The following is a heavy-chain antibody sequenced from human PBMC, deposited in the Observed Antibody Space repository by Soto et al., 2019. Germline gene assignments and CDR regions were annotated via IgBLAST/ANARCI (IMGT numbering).Heavy chain of an antibody. CDR1: GFSFNTYT. V-gene: IGHV3-21*01. CDR3: ARGAVSGYGFDY. D-gene: IGHD5-12*01. J-gene: IGHJ4*02. Sequence: GGSLRLSCAASGFSFNTYTMNWVRQAPGKGLEWISSISGSSDFINFADSMKGRFTISRDNAKNSLYLHISSLGAEDTAVYYCARGAVSGYGFDYWGRGTLVTVSS. CDR2: ISGSSDFI.